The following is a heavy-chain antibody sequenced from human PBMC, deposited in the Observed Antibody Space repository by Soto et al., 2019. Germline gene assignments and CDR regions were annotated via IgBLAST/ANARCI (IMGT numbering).Heavy chain of an antibody. CDR2: IKSETDGGTT. V-gene: IGHV3-15*07. D-gene: IGHD2-15*01. CDR3: ASDGRDSCDY. Sequence: GGSLRLSCAASGFTFSNAWMNWVRQAPGKGLEWVGRIKSETDGGTTDYAAPVKGRFTISRDDSKNTLYLQMNSLKTEDTAVCALASDGRDSCDYWGQGTLVTVSS. CDR1: GFTFSNAW. J-gene: IGHJ4*02.